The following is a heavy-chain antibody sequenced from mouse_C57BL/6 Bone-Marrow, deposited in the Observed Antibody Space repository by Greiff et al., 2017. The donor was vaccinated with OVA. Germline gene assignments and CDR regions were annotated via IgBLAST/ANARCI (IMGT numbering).Heavy chain of an antibody. CDR2: IDPENGDT. D-gene: IGHD4-1*01. J-gene: IGHJ4*01. V-gene: IGHV14-4*01. Sequence: SGAELVRPGASVKLSCTASGFNIKDDYMHWVKQRPEQGLEWIGWIDPENGDTEYASKFQGKATITADTSSNTAYLQLSSLTSEDTAVYYCTKLGRSMDYWGQGTSVTVSS. CDR1: GFNIKDDY. CDR3: TKLGRSMDY.